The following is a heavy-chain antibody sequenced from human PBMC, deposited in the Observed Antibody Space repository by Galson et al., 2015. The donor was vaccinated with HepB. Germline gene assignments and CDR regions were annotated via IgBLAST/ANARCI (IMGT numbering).Heavy chain of an antibody. Sequence: SVKVSCKAHGDNSRRYAISWVRQAPGQGLEWMGGIIPTLGLANYAQKFQGRLTITADMSTNIAYMELVSLRSEDTAVYYCARDPTEAWSSSSGGWALDIWRQATMATVSS. D-gene: IGHD6-6*01. CDR3: ARDPTEAWSSSSGGWALDI. J-gene: IGHJ3*02. CDR1: GDNSRRYA. V-gene: IGHV1-69*10. CDR2: IIPTLGLA.